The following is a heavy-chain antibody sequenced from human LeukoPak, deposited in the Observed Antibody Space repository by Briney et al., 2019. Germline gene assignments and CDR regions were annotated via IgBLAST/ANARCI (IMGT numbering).Heavy chain of an antibody. V-gene: IGHV3-23*01. CDR2: ISGGGET. J-gene: IGHJ4*02. CDR3: AKANWVSNADAVW. CDR1: GFSFSNYA. Sequence: GGSLRLSCAASGFSFSNYAMSWVRQAPARGPEWVSSISGGGETFYADSVKGRFTLSRDDSRNTVYLQLNNLRVEVTAIYYCAKANWVSNADAVWWGQGTQVTVSS. D-gene: IGHD1-1*01.